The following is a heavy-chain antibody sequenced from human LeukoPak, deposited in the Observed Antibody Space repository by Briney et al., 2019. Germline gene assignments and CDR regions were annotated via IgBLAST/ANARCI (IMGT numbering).Heavy chain of an antibody. Sequence: SETLSLTCAVDGGSFSGYYWSWIRQPPGKGLEWIGYIYDSGSTNYNPSLKSRVAISVDTSKNQFSLKLRSVTAADTAVYYCARQRTNWFDPWGQGTLVTVSS. D-gene: IGHD1-1*01. CDR2: IYDSGST. CDR3: ARQRTNWFDP. V-gene: IGHV4-59*08. J-gene: IGHJ5*02. CDR1: GGSFSGYY.